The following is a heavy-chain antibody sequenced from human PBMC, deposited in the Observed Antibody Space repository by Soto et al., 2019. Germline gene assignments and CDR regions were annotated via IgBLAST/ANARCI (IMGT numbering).Heavy chain of an antibody. Sequence: SLRLSCVASRFSFSSYAMSWVRQAPGKGLEWVSGLSGSGGSTYYADSVKGRFTISRDNSKNTLYLQMNSLRADDTAVYYCAKDYSSSSIWRPYFDYWGQGTLVTVSS. V-gene: IGHV3-23*01. CDR2: LSGSGGST. CDR3: AKDYSSSSIWRPYFDY. D-gene: IGHD6-6*01. J-gene: IGHJ4*02. CDR1: RFSFSSYA.